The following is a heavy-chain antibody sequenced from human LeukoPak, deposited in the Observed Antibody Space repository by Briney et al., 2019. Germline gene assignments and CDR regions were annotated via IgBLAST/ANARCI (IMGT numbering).Heavy chain of an antibody. CDR1: GFTFSSYW. V-gene: IGHV3-7*01. CDR3: ARDLDY. Sequence: GGSLRLSCAASGFTFSSYWMNWARQAPGKGLEWVASINHNGNVNYYVDSVKGRFTISRDNAKNSLYLQMCNLRAEDTAVYYCARDLDYWGQGTLVTVSS. J-gene: IGHJ4*02. CDR2: INHNGNVN.